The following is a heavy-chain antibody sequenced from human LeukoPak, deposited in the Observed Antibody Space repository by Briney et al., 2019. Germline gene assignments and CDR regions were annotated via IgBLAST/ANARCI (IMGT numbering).Heavy chain of an antibody. J-gene: IGHJ6*02. CDR2: IKQDESEK. Sequence: GGSLRLSCAASGFTFSSYWMHRVRQAPGQGLEWVANIKQDESEKYYVDFVKGRFTLSRDNAKNSLYLQMNSLRAEDTAVYYCVRAMDVWGQGTTVTVSS. V-gene: IGHV3-7*03. CDR1: GFTFSSYW. CDR3: VRAMDV.